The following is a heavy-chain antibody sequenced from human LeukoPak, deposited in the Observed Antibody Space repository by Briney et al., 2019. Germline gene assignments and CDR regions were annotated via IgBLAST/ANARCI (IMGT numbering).Heavy chain of an antibody. J-gene: IGHJ6*03. CDR2: ISSSSSTI. Sequence: SGGSLRLSCAASGFTFSSYSMNWVRQAPGKGLEWVSYISSSSSTIYYADSVKGRFTISRDNAKNSLYLQMNSLRAEDTAVYYCATTTDYYYYYMDVWGKGTTVTVSS. D-gene: IGHD1-1*01. CDR1: GFTFSSYS. CDR3: ATTTDYYYYYMDV. V-gene: IGHV3-48*01.